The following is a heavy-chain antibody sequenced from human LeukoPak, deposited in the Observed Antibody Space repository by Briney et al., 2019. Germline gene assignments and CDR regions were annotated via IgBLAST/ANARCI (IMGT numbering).Heavy chain of an antibody. D-gene: IGHD4-23*01. CDR2: ISYDGSNK. V-gene: IGHV3-30*18. CDR3: AKDDYGGNPRLNYYYGMDV. J-gene: IGHJ6*02. Sequence: PGGSLRLSCAASGFTFSSYGMHWVRHAPGKGLEWVAVISYDGSNKYYADSVKGRFTISKDNSKNTLYLHMNSLRAEDTAVYYCAKDDYGGNPRLNYYYGMDVWGQGTTVTVSS. CDR1: GFTFSSYG.